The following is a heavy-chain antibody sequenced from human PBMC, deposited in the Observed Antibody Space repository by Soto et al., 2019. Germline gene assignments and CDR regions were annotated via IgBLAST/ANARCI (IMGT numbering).Heavy chain of an antibody. CDR3: ARDRLAVAGSNYYYYYYMDV. Sequence: ASVKVSCKASGYTFTSYAMHWVRQAPGQRLEWMGWINAGNGNTKYSQKFQGRVTITRDTSASTAYMELSSLRSEDTAVYYCARDRLAVAGSNYYYYYYMDVWGKGTTVTVSS. J-gene: IGHJ6*03. CDR1: GYTFTSYA. V-gene: IGHV1-3*01. CDR2: INAGNGNT. D-gene: IGHD6-19*01.